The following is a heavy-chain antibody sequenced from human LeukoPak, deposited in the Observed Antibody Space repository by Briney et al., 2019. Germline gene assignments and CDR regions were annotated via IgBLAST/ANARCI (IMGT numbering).Heavy chain of an antibody. CDR2: IYHSGST. V-gene: IGHV4-4*02. Sequence: PSGTLSLTCAASGGSISSSNWWSWVRQPPGKGLEWIGEIYHSGSTNYNPSLKSRVTISVDTSKHQFSLKLSSVTAADTALYYWARGGGGATPLDYWGQGGLVIVFS. J-gene: IGHJ4*02. CDR3: ARGGGGATPLDY. D-gene: IGHD1-26*01. CDR1: GGSISSSNW.